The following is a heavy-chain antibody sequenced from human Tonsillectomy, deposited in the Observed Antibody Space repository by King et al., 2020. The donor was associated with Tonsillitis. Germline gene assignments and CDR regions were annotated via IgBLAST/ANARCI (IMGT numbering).Heavy chain of an antibody. CDR1: GYTFTGYY. J-gene: IGHJ4*02. Sequence: QQQLVQSGAEVKKPGASVKVSCKASGYTFTGYYIHWVRQAPGQGLEWMGWINPNSGGTNFAQKFQGWVTMTRDTSISTAYMELSRLNSDDTAVFYCATGAYSNGWYVADYWGQGTLVTVSS. CDR2: INPNSGGT. CDR3: ATGAYSNGWYVADY. D-gene: IGHD6-19*01. V-gene: IGHV1-2*04.